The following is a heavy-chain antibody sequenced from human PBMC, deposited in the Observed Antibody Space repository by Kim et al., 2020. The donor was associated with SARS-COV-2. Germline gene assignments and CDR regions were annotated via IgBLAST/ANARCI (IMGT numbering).Heavy chain of an antibody. Sequence: GGSLRLSCTASGFTFGDYAMSWVRQAPGKGLEWVGFIRSKAYGGTTEYAASVKGRFTISRDDSKSIAYLQMNSLKTEDTAVYYCTRDQDIGSGSYPTPLDYWGQGTLVTVSS. J-gene: IGHJ4*02. V-gene: IGHV3-49*04. D-gene: IGHD3-10*01. CDR3: TRDQDIGSGSYPTPLDY. CDR2: IRSKAYGGTT. CDR1: GFTFGDYA.